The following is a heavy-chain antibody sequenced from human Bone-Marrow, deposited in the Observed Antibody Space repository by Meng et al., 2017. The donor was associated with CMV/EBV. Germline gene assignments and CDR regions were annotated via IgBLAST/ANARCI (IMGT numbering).Heavy chain of an antibody. Sequence: ASVKVSCKASGYTFTSYYMHWVRQAPGQGLEWMGIINPSGGSTSYAQKFQGRVTMTRDTSTSTVYMELSSLRSEDTAVYYCARDRIVVVAEFKTYYYYYGMDVWGQGTTVTVSS. V-gene: IGHV1-46*01. J-gene: IGHJ6*02. CDR2: INPSGGST. D-gene: IGHD2-15*01. CDR3: ARDRIVVVAEFKTYYYYYGMDV. CDR1: GYTFTSYY.